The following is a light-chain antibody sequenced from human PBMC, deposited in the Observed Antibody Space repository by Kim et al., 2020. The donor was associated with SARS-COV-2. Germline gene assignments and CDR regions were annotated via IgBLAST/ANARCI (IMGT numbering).Light chain of an antibody. CDR2: GAS. CDR1: QSVSSSY. V-gene: IGKV3-20*01. J-gene: IGKJ4*01. Sequence: EIVLTQSTGTLSLSPGERATLSCRASQSVSSSYLAWYQQKPGQAPRLLIYGASSRATGIPDRFSGSGSGTDFTLTISRLEPEDFAVYYCQQYGSSRLTFGGGTKVDIK. CDR3: QQYGSSRLT.